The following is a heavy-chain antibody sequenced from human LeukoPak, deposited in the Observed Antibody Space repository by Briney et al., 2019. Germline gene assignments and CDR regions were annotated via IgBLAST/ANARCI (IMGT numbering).Heavy chain of an antibody. CDR1: GGSISSHY. V-gene: IGHV4-59*11. Sequence: SSETLSLTCTVSGGSISSHYWSWIRQPPGKGLEWIGYIYYSGSTNYNPSLKSRVTISVDTSKNQFSLKLSSVTAADTAVYYCARVFVPYYYDSSGYSYYFDYWGQGTLVTVSS. D-gene: IGHD3-22*01. CDR3: ARVFVPYYYDSSGYSYYFDY. CDR2: IYYSGST. J-gene: IGHJ4*02.